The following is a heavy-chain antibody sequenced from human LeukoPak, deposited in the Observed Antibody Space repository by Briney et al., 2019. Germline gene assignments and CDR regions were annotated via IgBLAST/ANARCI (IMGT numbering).Heavy chain of an antibody. CDR2: ISGSGGST. D-gene: IGHD1-26*01. Sequence: GGSLRLSCAASGFTFSSYAMSWVRQAPGKGLEWVSAISGSGGSTYYADSVKGRFTISRDNSKNTLYLQMNSLRAEDTAVYYCAKVKHPHGQEVEAAEYYFDYWGQGTLVTVSS. J-gene: IGHJ4*02. V-gene: IGHV3-23*01. CDR1: GFTFSSYA. CDR3: AKVKHPHGQEVEAAEYYFDY.